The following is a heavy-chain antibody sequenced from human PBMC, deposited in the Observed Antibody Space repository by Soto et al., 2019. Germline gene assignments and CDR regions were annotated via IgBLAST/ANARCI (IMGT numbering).Heavy chain of an antibody. CDR3: ATVAATFPLGY. J-gene: IGHJ4*02. CDR2: IIPILGIA. CDR1: GGTFSSYT. V-gene: IGHV1-69*02. Sequence: QVQLVQSGAEVKKPGSSVKVSCKASGGTFSSYTISWVLQAPGQGLEWMGRIIPILGIANYAQKFQGRVTITADKSTSTAYMELSSLRSEDTAVYYCATVAATFPLGYWGQGTLVTVSS. D-gene: IGHD2-15*01.